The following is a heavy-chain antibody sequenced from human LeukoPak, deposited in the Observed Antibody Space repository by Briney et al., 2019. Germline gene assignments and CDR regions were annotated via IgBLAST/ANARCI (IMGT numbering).Heavy chain of an antibody. D-gene: IGHD3-10*01. J-gene: IGHJ6*03. CDR3: ASGSGSYRTPYYYMDV. CDR2: IYSGGST. V-gene: IGHV3-53*01. Sequence: GGSLRLSCVASGFTVSSNYMSWVRQAPGKGLEWGSVIYSGGSTYYADSVKGRFTISRDNSKNTLYLQMNSLRAEDTAVYYCASGSGSYRTPYYYMDVWGTGTTVTVSS. CDR1: GFTVSSNY.